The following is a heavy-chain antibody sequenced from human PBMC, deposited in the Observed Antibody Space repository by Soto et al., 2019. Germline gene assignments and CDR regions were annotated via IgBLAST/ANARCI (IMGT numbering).Heavy chain of an antibody. CDR3: ASGKNTYYDFWSGYSPWYFDY. Sequence: PSETLSLTCTVSGGSISSSSYYWGWIRKPPGKGLEWIGSIYYSGSTYYNPSLKSRVTISVDTSKNQFSLKLSSVTAADTAVYYCASGKNTYYDFWSGYSPWYFDYWGQGTLVTVSS. CDR1: GGSISSSSYY. CDR2: IYYSGST. J-gene: IGHJ4*02. D-gene: IGHD3-3*01. V-gene: IGHV4-39*01.